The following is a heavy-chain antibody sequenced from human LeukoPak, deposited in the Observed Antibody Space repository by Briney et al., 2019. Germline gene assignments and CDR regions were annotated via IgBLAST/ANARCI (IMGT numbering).Heavy chain of an antibody. CDR1: GFTFTTYS. V-gene: IGHV3-21*01. CDR2: LSSSGSHV. CDR3: ARDAGNSSGWNDFDY. Sequence: GGSLRLSCAVSGFTFTTYSMNWVRQAPGKGLEWVSFLSSSGSHVYYADSVKGRFTISRDNAKNSLYLQMNGLRAEDTAVYYCARDAGNSSGWNDFDYWGQGTLVTVSS. D-gene: IGHD6-19*01. J-gene: IGHJ4*02.